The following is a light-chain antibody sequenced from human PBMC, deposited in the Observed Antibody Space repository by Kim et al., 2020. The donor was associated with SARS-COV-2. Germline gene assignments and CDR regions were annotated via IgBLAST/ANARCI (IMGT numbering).Light chain of an antibody. V-gene: IGLV3-1*01. CDR2: QDS. J-gene: IGLJ2*01. Sequence: SYELTQPPSVSVYPGQTASITCSGDKLGDKYASWYQQKPGQSPVLVIYQDSKRPSGIPERFSGSNSGNTATLTISGTQAMDEADYYCQAWDSSNVVFGGGTQLTVL. CDR1: KLGDKY. CDR3: QAWDSSNVV.